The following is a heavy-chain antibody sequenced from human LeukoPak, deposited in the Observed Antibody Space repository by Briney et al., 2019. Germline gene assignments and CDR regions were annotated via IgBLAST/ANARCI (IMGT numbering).Heavy chain of an antibody. CDR3: ARGGGSGSYYKRELDY. CDR1: GVTFSNSW. V-gene: IGHV3-7*01. CDR2: IKEDGSEK. Sequence: GGSLRLSCAASGVTFSNSWMCWVRQAPGKGLEWVANIKEDGSEKYYVNSVKGRFTISRDNAKNSLYLQMNSLRAEDTAVYYCARGGGSGSYYKRELDYWGQGTLVTVSS. J-gene: IGHJ4*02. D-gene: IGHD3-10*01.